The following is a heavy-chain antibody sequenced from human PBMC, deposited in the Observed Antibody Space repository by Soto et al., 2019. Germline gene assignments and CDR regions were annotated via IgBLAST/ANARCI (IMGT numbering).Heavy chain of an antibody. J-gene: IGHJ6*02. Sequence: QVQLVQSGAEVKKPGASVKVSCKASGYTFTSYGISWVRQAPGQGLEWMGWISAYNGNTNYAQKLQGRVTMTTDTSTSTAYMELRSLRSDDTAVYYCARTFFWSGPDGLISNGMDVWGQGTTVTVSS. V-gene: IGHV1-18*01. D-gene: IGHD3-3*01. CDR3: ARTFFWSGPDGLISNGMDV. CDR2: ISAYNGNT. CDR1: GYTFTSYG.